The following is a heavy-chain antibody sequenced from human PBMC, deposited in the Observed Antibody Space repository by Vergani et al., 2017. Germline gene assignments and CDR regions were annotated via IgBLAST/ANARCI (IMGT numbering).Heavy chain of an antibody. Sequence: QVQLQESGSGLVKPSQTLSLTCAVSGDSITNGGFSWNWIRQPPGKGPEWIGYIFPSGNSDYNPSLKNRVSISLDKSKNQFSLWVNSVTAADTAVYFCARASWRALVGYYYYMDVWGKGKTVVVSS. CDR3: ARASWRALVGYYYYMDV. CDR1: GDSITNGGFS. D-gene: IGHD3-3*01. V-gene: IGHV4-30-2*01. CDR2: IFPSGNS. J-gene: IGHJ6*03.